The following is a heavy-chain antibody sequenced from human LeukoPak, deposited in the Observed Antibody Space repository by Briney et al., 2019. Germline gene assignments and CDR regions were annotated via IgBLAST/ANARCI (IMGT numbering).Heavy chain of an antibody. CDR1: GFTVSSNY. Sequence: GASLRLSCAASGFTVSSNYMSWVRQAPGKGLEWVSVIYSGGSTYYADSVKGRFTISRDNCKNTLYLQMNSLRAEDTAVYYCARGYNWWAFDIWGQGTMVTVSS. J-gene: IGHJ3*02. V-gene: IGHV3-66*02. CDR3: ARGYNWWAFDI. D-gene: IGHD1-20*01. CDR2: IYSGGST.